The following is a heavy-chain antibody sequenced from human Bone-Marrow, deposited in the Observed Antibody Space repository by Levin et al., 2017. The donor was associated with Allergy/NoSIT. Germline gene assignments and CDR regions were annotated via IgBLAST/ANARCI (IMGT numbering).Heavy chain of an antibody. Sequence: GGSLRLSCAASGFTFSSYGMHWVRQAPGKGLEWVAVISYDGSNKYYADSVKGRFTISRDNSKNTLYLQMNSLRAEDTAVYYCAKDGYVWAVAGTYQDYWGQGTLVTVSS. CDR3: AKDGYVWAVAGTYQDY. J-gene: IGHJ4*02. V-gene: IGHV3-30*18. CDR1: GFTFSSYG. D-gene: IGHD6-19*01. CDR2: ISYDGSNK.